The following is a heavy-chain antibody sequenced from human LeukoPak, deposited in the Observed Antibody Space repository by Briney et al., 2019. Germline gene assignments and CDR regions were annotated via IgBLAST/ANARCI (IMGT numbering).Heavy chain of an antibody. CDR2: IKQDGSEK. CDR3: GNDGDDDGASYYYGMDV. J-gene: IGHJ6*02. CDR1: GFTFSSYW. Sequence: PGGSLRLSCAASGFTFSSYWMSWVRQAPGKGLEWVANIKQDGSEKYYVDSVKGRFTISRDNAKNSLYRQMNSLRAEDTAVYYCGNDGDDDGASYYYGMDVWGQGTTVTVSS. D-gene: IGHD1-1*01. V-gene: IGHV3-7*03.